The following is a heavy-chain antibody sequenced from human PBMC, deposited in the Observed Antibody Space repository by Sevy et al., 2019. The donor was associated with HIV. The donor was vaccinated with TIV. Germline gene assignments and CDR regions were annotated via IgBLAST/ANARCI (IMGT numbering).Heavy chain of an antibody. Sequence: SETLSLTCTVSGYSISSGYYWGWIRQPPGKGLEWIGSTYHSGGTYDNPSLKSRVTISVDTSKNQFSLKLSSVTAADTAVYYCAREGDYYGSGSYYKVAIDYWGQGTLVTVSS. D-gene: IGHD3-10*01. CDR1: GYSISSGYY. J-gene: IGHJ4*02. CDR2: TYHSGGT. V-gene: IGHV4-38-2*02. CDR3: AREGDYYGSGSYYKVAIDY.